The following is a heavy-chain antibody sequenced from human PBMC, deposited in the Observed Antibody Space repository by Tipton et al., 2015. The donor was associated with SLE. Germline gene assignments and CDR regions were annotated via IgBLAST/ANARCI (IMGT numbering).Heavy chain of an antibody. V-gene: IGHV3-NL1*01. CDR2: ISGSGDRT. CDR3: AKRLRGYSSGWFFDY. D-gene: IGHD6-19*01. Sequence: SLRLSCAASGFTFSIYGMHWVRQAPGKGLEWVSLISGSGDRTYYEDSVKGRFIISRDNSKKTVYLQMNSLRADDTAVYYCAKRLRGYSSGWFFDYWGQGTLVTVSS. CDR1: GFTFSIYG. J-gene: IGHJ4*02.